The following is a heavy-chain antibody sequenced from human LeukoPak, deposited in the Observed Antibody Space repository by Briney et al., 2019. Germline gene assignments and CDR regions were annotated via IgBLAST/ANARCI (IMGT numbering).Heavy chain of an antibody. V-gene: IGHV3-21*01. CDR1: GFTFSTYS. CDR2: ISGTGTYI. D-gene: IGHD1-20*01. J-gene: IGHJ4*02. CDR3: ARITGTSEYSDS. Sequence: GGSLRLSCAASGFTFSTYSMTWVRQAPGKGLEWVSFISGTGTYIYYPDSVKGRFTISRDNAKSSLYLQMSSLRAEDTATYYCARITGTSEYSDSWGQGTLVTVSS.